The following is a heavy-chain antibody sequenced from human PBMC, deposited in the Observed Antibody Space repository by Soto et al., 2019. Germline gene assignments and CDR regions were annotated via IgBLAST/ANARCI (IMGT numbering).Heavy chain of an antibody. J-gene: IGHJ4*02. CDR3: ARGGPSPSGIAAAGLTNYFDY. CDR1: GGSFSGYY. D-gene: IGHD6-13*01. Sequence: SETLSLTCAVYGGSFSGYYWSWIRQPPGKGLEWIGEINHSGSTNYNPSLKSRVTISVDTSKNQFSLKLSSVTAADTALYYCARGGPSPSGIAAAGLTNYFDYWGQGTLVTVSS. CDR2: INHSGST. V-gene: IGHV4-34*01.